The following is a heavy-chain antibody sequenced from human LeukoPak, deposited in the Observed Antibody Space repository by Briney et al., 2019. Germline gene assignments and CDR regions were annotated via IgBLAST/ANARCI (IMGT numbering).Heavy chain of an antibody. CDR2: ISSSSSYI. J-gene: IGHJ4*02. D-gene: IGHD3-3*01. V-gene: IGHV3-21*01. CDR1: GFTFNSYG. CDR3: ARDGDYYFDY. Sequence: PGTSLRLSCAASGFTFNSYGMNWVRQAPGKGLEWVSSISSSSSYIYYADSVKGRFTISRDNAKNSLYLQMNSLRAEDTAVYYCARDGDYYFDYWGQGTLVTVSS.